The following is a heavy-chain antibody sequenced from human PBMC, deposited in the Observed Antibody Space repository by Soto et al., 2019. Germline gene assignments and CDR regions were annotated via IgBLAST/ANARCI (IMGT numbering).Heavy chain of an antibody. J-gene: IGHJ6*02. V-gene: IGHV3-49*03. D-gene: IGHD2-2*01. CDR2: IRSKAYGGAT. Sequence: GSLRLSCAASGFTFGDYAMNWFRQAPGKGLEWLGFIRSKAYGGATDYAASVKGRFTISRDDSKGIAYLQMNSLKTEDTAVYYCSRDRRDAAPYFYYGMDVWGQGTTVTVSS. CDR1: GFTFGDYA. CDR3: SRDRRDAAPYFYYGMDV.